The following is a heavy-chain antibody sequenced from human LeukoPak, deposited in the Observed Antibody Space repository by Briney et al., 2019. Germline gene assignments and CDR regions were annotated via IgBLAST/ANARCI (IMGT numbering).Heavy chain of an antibody. Sequence: GGSLRLSCAASGFTFSSYEMNWVRQAPGKGLEWVSYISSSGSTTHYADSVKGRFAISRDNAKNSLFLQMNSLRAEDTAVYYCARDGGVYSGSYYYDYWGQGMLVTVSS. J-gene: IGHJ4*02. V-gene: IGHV3-48*03. D-gene: IGHD1-26*01. CDR2: ISSSGSTT. CDR1: GFTFSSYE. CDR3: ARDGGVYSGSYYYDY.